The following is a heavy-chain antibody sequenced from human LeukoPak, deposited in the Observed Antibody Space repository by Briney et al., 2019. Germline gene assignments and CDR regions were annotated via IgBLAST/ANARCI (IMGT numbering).Heavy chain of an antibody. D-gene: IGHD2-15*01. V-gene: IGHV3-21*01. CDR1: GFTFSSYS. Sequence: PGESLRLSCAASGFTFSSYSMNWVRQAPGKGLEWVSSISGSSTYIDYADSVKGRFTISRDNAKNALYLQMDSPRAEDTAVYYCARVGCSGGSCYDGLDYWGQGTLVTVSS. CDR3: ARVGCSGGSCYDGLDY. CDR2: ISGSSTYI. J-gene: IGHJ4*02.